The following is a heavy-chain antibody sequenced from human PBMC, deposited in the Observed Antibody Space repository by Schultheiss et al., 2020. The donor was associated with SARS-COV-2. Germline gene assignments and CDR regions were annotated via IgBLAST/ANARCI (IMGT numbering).Heavy chain of an antibody. CDR3: TKAADGSGTYSDY. D-gene: IGHD3-10*01. J-gene: IGHJ4*02. CDR2: IRWNSGSM. V-gene: IGHV3-9*01. CDR1: GFTFDDYA. Sequence: GGSPRLSCAASGFTFDDYAMHWVRQAPGKGLEWVSGIRWNSGSMGYAESVKGRFTISRDNAKNSLYLQMNNLRAEETALYYCTKAADGSGTYSDYWGQGTXXXXSS.